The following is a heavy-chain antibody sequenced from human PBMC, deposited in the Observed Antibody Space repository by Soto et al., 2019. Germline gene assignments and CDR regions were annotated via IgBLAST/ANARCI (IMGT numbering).Heavy chain of an antibody. D-gene: IGHD3-22*01. J-gene: IGHJ6*02. V-gene: IGHV3-48*03. CDR1: GFTFSSYE. CDR3: ARDNGGYYSAYYYYGMDV. CDR2: IRSSGSTI. Sequence: EVQLVESGGGFVQPGGSLRPSCAASGFTFSSYEMNWVRQAPGKGLEWVAYIRSSGSTIYYADSVKGRFTISRDNAKSSLYLEMNSLRAEDTAVYYCARDNGGYYSAYYYYGMDVWGQGTTVTVSS.